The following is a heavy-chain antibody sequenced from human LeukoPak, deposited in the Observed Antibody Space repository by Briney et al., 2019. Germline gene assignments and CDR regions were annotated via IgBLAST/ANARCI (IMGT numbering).Heavy chain of an antibody. CDR2: ISGSGGST. Sequence: PGGSLRLSCAASGFTFSSYAMSWVRQAPGKELEWVSAISGSGGSTYYADSVKGRFTISRDNSKNTLYLQMNSLRAEDTAVYYCARGGALLDSGYYYGMDVWGQGTTVTVSS. CDR3: ARGGALLDSGYYYGMDV. CDR1: GFTFSSYA. D-gene: IGHD1-1*01. J-gene: IGHJ6*02. V-gene: IGHV3-23*01.